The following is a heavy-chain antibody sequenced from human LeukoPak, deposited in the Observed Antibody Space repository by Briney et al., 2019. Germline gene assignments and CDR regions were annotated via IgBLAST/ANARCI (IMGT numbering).Heavy chain of an antibody. V-gene: IGHV4-4*09. Sequence: WETLSLTCIVSGASISNYYWSWIRQTPERGLEWMGHIHTSGGSSYYPSLKSRLTMSIDTSRNQLSLKLTSVTAADTALYFCARLGSDHDFWGQGALVPVS. CDR2: IHTSGGS. D-gene: IGHD1-26*01. J-gene: IGHJ4*02. CDR3: ARLGSDHDF. CDR1: GASISNYY.